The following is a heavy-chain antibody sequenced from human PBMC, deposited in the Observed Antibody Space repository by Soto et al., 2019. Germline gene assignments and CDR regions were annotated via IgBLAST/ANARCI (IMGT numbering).Heavy chain of an antibody. CDR1: GGSISSYY. CDR3: ARDKVDYYGMDV. CDR2: IYYSGST. Sequence: NPSETLSLTCTVSGGSISSYYWSWIRQPPGKGLEWIGHIYYSGSTNYNPSLKSRVTISVDTSKNQFSLKLSSVTAADTAVYYCARDKVDYYGMDVWGQGTTVTVSS. J-gene: IGHJ6*02. V-gene: IGHV4-59*01. D-gene: IGHD2-15*01.